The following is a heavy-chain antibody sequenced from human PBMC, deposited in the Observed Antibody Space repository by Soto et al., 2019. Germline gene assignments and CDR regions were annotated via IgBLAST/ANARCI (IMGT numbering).Heavy chain of an antibody. Sequence: SVKVSCKASGFTFTSSAVQWVRQARGQRLEWIGWIVVGSGNTNYAQKFQERVTITRDMSTSTAYMELSSLRSEDTAVYYCAADRKIQIQYTYYYGMDVWGQGTTVTVSS. J-gene: IGHJ6*02. CDR2: IVVGSGNT. CDR3: AADRKIQIQYTYYYGMDV. V-gene: IGHV1-58*01. D-gene: IGHD5-18*01. CDR1: GFTFTSSA.